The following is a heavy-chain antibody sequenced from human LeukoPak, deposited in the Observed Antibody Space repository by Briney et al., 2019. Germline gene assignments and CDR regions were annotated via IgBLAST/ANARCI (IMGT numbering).Heavy chain of an antibody. V-gene: IGHV4-59*01. J-gene: IGHJ5*02. D-gene: IGHD3-22*01. Sequence: PSETLSLTCTVSGGSISSYYWSWIRQPPGKGLEWIGYIYYSGSTNYNPSLKRRVTISVDTSKNQFSLKLSSVTAADTAVYYCASTPPDYYYDSSGVWFDPWGQGTLVTVSS. CDR3: ASTPPDYYYDSSGVWFDP. CDR1: GGSISSYY. CDR2: IYYSGST.